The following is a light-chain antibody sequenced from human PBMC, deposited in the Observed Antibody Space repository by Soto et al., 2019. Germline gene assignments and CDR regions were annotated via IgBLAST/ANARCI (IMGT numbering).Light chain of an antibody. CDR1: SSNIGNNY. J-gene: IGLJ1*01. CDR3: GTWDSSLGAYV. Sequence: QSVLTQPPSVSAAPGQTVTISCSGSSSNIGNNYVSWYQQLPGTAPKLLIYDNNRRPSVIPDRFSGSKSATSATLGITGLQTGDEADYYCGTWDSSLGAYVFGTGTKLTVL. CDR2: DNN. V-gene: IGLV1-51*01.